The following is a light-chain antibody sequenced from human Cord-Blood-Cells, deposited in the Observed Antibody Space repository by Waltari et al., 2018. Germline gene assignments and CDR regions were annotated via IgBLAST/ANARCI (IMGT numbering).Light chain of an antibody. CDR1: QSVSSSY. CDR2: GAS. V-gene: IGKV3-20*01. CDR3: QQYGSSPLT. J-gene: IGKJ4*01. Sequence: EIVLTQSPGTLSLSPGERATLSRRASQSVSSSYLAWYQQKPGQAPRLLIYGASSRATGIQDRFSGSGSGTDFTLTISRLEPEDFAVYYCQQYGSSPLTFGGGTKVEIK.